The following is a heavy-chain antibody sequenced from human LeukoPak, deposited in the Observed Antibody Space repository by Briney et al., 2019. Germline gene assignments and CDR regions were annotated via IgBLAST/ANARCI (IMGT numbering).Heavy chain of an antibody. D-gene: IGHD5-18*01. J-gene: IGHJ4*02. Sequence: WASVKVSCKASGGTFSSYAISWVRQAPGQGLEWMGRIIPILGIANYAQKFQGRVTITADKSTSTAYMELSSLRSEDTAVYYCARATYSYGHPPAYWGQGTLATVSS. CDR3: ARATYSYGHPPAY. CDR2: IIPILGIA. V-gene: IGHV1-69*04. CDR1: GGTFSSYA.